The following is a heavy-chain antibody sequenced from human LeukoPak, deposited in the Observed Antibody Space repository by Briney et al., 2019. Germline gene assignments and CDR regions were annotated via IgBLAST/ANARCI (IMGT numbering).Heavy chain of an antibody. D-gene: IGHD6-13*01. CDR2: MNPNSDNT. CDR1: GYTFTSYG. Sequence: ASVKVSCKASGYTFTSYGISWVRQATGQGLEWMGWMNPNSDNTGYAQKFQGRVTMTRNTSVSTAYMELASLRSEDTAVYYCARDFMYSSSWTDYWGQGTLVTVSS. J-gene: IGHJ4*02. V-gene: IGHV1-8*02. CDR3: ARDFMYSSSWTDY.